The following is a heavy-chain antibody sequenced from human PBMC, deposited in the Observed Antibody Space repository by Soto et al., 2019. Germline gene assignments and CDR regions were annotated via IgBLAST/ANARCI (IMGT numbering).Heavy chain of an antibody. J-gene: IGHJ4*02. CDR1: GYTFTSYG. Sequence: QVQLVQSGAEVKKPGASVKVSCKASGYTFTSYGISWVRQAPGQGLEWMGWISAYNGNTNYAQKLQGRVTMTTDTSTSTAYXXXXXXXXXXXAXXXXXXXXXXIAAREGGDYWGQGTLVTVSS. CDR3: XXXXXXIAAREGGDY. D-gene: IGHD6-6*01. V-gene: IGHV1-18*01. CDR2: ISAYNGNT.